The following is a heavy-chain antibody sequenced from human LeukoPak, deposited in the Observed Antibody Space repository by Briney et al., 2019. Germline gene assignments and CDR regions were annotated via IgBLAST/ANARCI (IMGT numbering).Heavy chain of an antibody. J-gene: IGHJ5*02. CDR2: IYSSGST. CDR1: GGSINSYY. V-gene: IGHV4-59*01. Sequence: SETLSLTCIVSGGSINSYYWSWIRQPPGKGLEWIGYIYSSGSTNYNPSLKSRVTISVDTSKNQFSLKLSSVTAADTAVYYCARGGTYNDILSFDPWGQGTLVTVSS. D-gene: IGHD3-9*01. CDR3: ARGGTYNDILSFDP.